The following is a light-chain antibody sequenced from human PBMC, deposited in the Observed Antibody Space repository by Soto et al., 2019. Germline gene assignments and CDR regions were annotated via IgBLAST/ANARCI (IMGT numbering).Light chain of an antibody. V-gene: IGLV2-14*03. CDR1: SSDVGGYDY. CDR3: TSYRDSNTLV. Sequence: QSALTQPASVSGSPGQSITISCIGTSSDVGGYDYVAWYQKHPGKAPKLMIYDVSIRPSGVSSRFSASKSGNTASLTISGLLAEDEADYYCTSYRDSNTLVFGGGTKLTVL. J-gene: IGLJ2*01. CDR2: DVS.